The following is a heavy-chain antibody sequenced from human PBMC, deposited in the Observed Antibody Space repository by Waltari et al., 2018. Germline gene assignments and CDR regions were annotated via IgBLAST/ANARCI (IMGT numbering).Heavy chain of an antibody. V-gene: IGHV4-34*01. CDR2: INHSGST. CDR1: GGSFSGYY. CDR3: ARGGNSNYGMDV. D-gene: IGHD4-4*01. Sequence: QVQLQQWGAGLLKPSETLSLTCAVYGGSFSGYYWSWIRQPPGKGLEWIGEINHSGSTNYNPSLNSRVTISVDTSKNQFSLKLSSVTAADTAVYYCARGGNSNYGMDVWGQGTTVTVSS. J-gene: IGHJ6*02.